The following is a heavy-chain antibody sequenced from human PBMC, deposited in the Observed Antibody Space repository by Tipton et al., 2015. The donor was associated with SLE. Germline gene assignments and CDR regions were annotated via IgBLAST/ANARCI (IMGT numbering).Heavy chain of an antibody. CDR2: INHSGST. Sequence: TLSLTCTVSGGSISSSSYYWGWIRQPPGKGLEWIGEINHSGSTNYNPSLKSRVTISVDTSKNQFSLKLSSVTAADTAVYYCARGGGDIVVVPAVNFDYWGQGTLVTVSS. V-gene: IGHV4-39*07. J-gene: IGHJ4*02. CDR1: GGSISSSSYY. D-gene: IGHD2-2*01. CDR3: ARGGGDIVVVPAVNFDY.